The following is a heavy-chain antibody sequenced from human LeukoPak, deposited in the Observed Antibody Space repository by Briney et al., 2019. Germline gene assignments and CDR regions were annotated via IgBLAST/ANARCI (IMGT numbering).Heavy chain of an antibody. Sequence: PGGSLRLSCAASGFTFSSYAMSWVRQAPGKGLEWVSVISGSGGSTNYADSVKGRFTISKDNSKNTLFLQMNGLTAEDTAVYYCAKDARSCTSSACYTVTTYYFDSWGQGTLVTVSS. CDR1: GFTFSSYA. CDR2: ISGSGGST. V-gene: IGHV3-23*01. CDR3: AKDARSCTSSACYTVTTYYFDS. J-gene: IGHJ4*02. D-gene: IGHD2-2*02.